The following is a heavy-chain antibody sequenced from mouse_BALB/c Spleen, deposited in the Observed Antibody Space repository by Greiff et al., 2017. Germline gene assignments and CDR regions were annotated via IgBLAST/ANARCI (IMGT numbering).Heavy chain of an antibody. V-gene: IGHV5-17*02. CDR1: GFTFSSFG. Sequence: VQLKESGGGLVQPGGSRKLSCAASGFTFSSFGMHWVRQAPEKGLEWVAYISSGSSTIYYADTVKGRFTISRDNPKNTLFLQMTSLRSEDTAMYYCARADGYLDYWGQGTTLTVSS. D-gene: IGHD2-3*01. J-gene: IGHJ2*01. CDR2: ISSGSSTI. CDR3: ARADGYLDY.